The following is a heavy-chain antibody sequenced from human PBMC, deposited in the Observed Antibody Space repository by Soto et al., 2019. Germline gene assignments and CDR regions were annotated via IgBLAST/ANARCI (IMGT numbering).Heavy chain of an antibody. D-gene: IGHD6-13*01. CDR3: AKVWGIAAAGSFTHFDY. Sequence: PXGSLKLSCAASGFTFSNYGMHWVRQAPGKGLEWVAVISYDGSYKYYADSVKGRFTISRDNSKNTLYLQMNSVRAEDTAVYYCAKVWGIAAAGSFTHFDYSGQGTLVTVSS. CDR2: ISYDGSYK. CDR1: GFTFSNYG. V-gene: IGHV3-30*18. J-gene: IGHJ4*02.